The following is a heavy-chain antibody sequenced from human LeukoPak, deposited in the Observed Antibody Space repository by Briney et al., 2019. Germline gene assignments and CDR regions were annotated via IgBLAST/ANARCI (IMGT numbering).Heavy chain of an antibody. CDR2: IYYSGST. CDR1: GGSISSGDYY. V-gene: IGHV4-30-4*01. Sequence: SQTLSLTCTVSGGSISSGDYYWSWIRQPPGKGLEWIGYIYYSGSTYYNPSLKSRVTISVDTSKNQFSLKLSSVTAADTAVYYSARGGKAAVRFDLWGRGTLVTVSS. CDR3: ARGGKAAVRFDL. D-gene: IGHD2-15*01. J-gene: IGHJ2*01.